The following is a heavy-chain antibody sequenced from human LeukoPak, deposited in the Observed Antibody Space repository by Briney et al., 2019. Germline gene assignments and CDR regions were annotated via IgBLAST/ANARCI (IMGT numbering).Heavy chain of an antibody. J-gene: IGHJ6*02. CDR1: GYTFSNYH. CDR2: INPSGGST. D-gene: IGHD1-1*01. CDR3: ARDGDNRVNYYGMDV. Sequence: ASVKVSCKASGYTFSNYHMHWVRQAPGQGLEWMGIINPSGGSTNCAQKFQGRVTLTRDTSTSTVYMQLSSLGSEDTAVYYCARDGDNRVNYYGMDVWGQGTTVTVSS. V-gene: IGHV1-46*01.